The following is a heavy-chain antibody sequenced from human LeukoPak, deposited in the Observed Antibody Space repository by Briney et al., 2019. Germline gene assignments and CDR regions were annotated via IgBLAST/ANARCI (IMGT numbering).Heavy chain of an antibody. CDR1: GGIFSSYV. D-gene: IGHD3-3*01. CDR3: ARDGGSNWFDP. V-gene: IGHV1-69*13. CDR2: IITIFGTE. Sequence: SVQVSFKACGGIFSSYVIRWVRQAAGRGVEWVGGIITIFGTENYAQKFQGRVTITADESTSTAYMELSSLRSENTAVYYCARDGGSNWFDPWGQGTLVTVSS. J-gene: IGHJ5*02.